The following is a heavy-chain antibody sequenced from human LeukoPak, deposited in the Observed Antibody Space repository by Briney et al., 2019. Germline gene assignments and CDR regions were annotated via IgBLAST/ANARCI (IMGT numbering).Heavy chain of an antibody. J-gene: IGHJ4*02. V-gene: IGHV4-34*01. D-gene: IGHD4-11*01. CDR3: ARGSRGPRPHYSNYGKFDY. CDR2: INHSGST. CDR1: GGSFSGYY. Sequence: SETLSLTCAVYGGSFSGYYWSWIRQPPGKGLEWIGEINHSGSTNHNPSLKSRVTISVDTSKNQFSLKLSSVTAADTAVYYCARGSRGPRPHYSNYGKFDYWGQGTLVTVSS.